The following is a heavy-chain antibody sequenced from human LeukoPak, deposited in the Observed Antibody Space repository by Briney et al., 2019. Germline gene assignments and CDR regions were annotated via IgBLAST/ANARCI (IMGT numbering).Heavy chain of an antibody. V-gene: IGHV4-39*07. D-gene: IGHD5-12*01. CDR3: VRYHAGYDDY. Sequence: SETLSLTCTVSGGSISSSSYYWGWIRQPPGKGLEWIGSIYYSGSTYYNPSLKSRVTISVDTSKNQFSLKLSSVTAADTAVYYCVRYHAGYDDYWGQGTLVTVSS. J-gene: IGHJ4*02. CDR2: IYYSGST. CDR1: GGSISSSSYY.